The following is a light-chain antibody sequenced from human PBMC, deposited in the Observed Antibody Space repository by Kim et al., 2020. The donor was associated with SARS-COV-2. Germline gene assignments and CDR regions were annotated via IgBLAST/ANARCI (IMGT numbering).Light chain of an antibody. CDR2: YDA. V-gene: IGLV3-21*04. J-gene: IGLJ2*01. Sequence: GKPARNTCGEANMERKCVTSYRQKPGQAPLLVISYDADRPSGIPVRFSGSNSGSTATLTISRVEAGDEADYYCQVWDSGTDHPYVVFGGGTQLTVL. CDR1: NMERKC. CDR3: QVWDSGTDHPYVV.